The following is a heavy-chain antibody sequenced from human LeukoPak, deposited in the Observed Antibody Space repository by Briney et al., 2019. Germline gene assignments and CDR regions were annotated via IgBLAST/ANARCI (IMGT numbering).Heavy chain of an antibody. V-gene: IGHV4-34*01. CDR2: INHSGST. Sequence: SETLSLTCAVYGGSFSGYYWSWIRQPPGKGLEWIGEINHSGSTNYNPSLKSRVTISVDTSKNRFSLKLSSVTAADTAVYYCARALPDFWSGYRPTSYFDYWGQGTLVTVSS. CDR3: ARALPDFWSGYRPTSYFDY. D-gene: IGHD3-3*01. CDR1: GGSFSGYY. J-gene: IGHJ4*02.